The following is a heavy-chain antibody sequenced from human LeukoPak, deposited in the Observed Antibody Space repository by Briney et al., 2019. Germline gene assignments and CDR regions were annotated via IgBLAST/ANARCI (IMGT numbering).Heavy chain of an antibody. CDR3: AREGTESQTVAFDI. CDR1: GGSISSYY. J-gene: IGHJ3*02. CDR2: IYTSGST. D-gene: IGHD1-1*01. Sequence: SETLSLTCTVSGGSISSYYWSWIRQPAGKGLEWIGRIYTSGSTNYNPSLKSRVTMSVDTSKNQFSLKLSSVTAADTAVYYCAREGTESQTVAFDIWGQGTMVTVSS. V-gene: IGHV4-4*07.